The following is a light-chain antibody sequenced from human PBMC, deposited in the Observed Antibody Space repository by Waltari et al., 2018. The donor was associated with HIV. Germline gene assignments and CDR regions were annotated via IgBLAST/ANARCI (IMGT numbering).Light chain of an antibody. J-gene: IGLJ1*01. CDR2: EVY. CDR3: ASFTSGRLNV. Sequence: QSALTQPASVSGSPGQSITIPCTGTSSDVAAYDYVSWYQQHPGKVPKLLIYEVYMRPSRISNRFSGSKSGNTASLTISGLRDEDEADYYCASFTSGRLNVFGTGTKVTVL. V-gene: IGLV2-14*01. CDR1: SSDVAAYDY.